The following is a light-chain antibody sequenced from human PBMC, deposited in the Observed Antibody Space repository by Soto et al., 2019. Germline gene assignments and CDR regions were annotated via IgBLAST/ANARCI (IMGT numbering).Light chain of an antibody. J-gene: IGKJ1*01. CDR2: DVS. Sequence: DIQMTQSPSTLSASVGDRVTITCRASQGISGRLAWYQQKPGKAPNLLIYDVSNMESVVPSRFSGTGSGTEFPLTIKRLQPDDFATYYCQHYNSYSNFGPVTKVEVK. CDR1: QGISGR. V-gene: IGKV1-5*01. CDR3: QHYNSYSN.